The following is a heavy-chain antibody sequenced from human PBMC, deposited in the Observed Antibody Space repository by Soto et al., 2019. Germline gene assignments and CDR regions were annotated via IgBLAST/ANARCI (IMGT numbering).Heavy chain of an antibody. J-gene: IGHJ6*03. CDR1: GFFFGNFG. V-gene: IGHV3-30*12. Sequence: GGSLRLSCAASGFFFGNFGMHWVRQAPSRGLEWVAVISTNSSNKYYADSVRGRFTISRDNAKNSLYLQMYSLRAEDTAVYYCVRDIGQYFRSGYMDVWGRGTTVTVSS. CDR3: VRDIGQYFRSGYMDV. D-gene: IGHD3-9*01. CDR2: ISTNSSNK.